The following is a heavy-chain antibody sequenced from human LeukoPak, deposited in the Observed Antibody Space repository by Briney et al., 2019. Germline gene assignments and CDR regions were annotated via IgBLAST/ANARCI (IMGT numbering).Heavy chain of an antibody. CDR2: INPSGGST. V-gene: IGHV1-46*01. J-gene: IGHJ6*02. D-gene: IGHD1-1*01. CDR3: ARVVGTSIYYYYGMDV. CDR1: GYTFTSYY. Sequence: ASVKVSCKASGYTFTSYYMHWVRQAPGQGLEWMGIINPSGGSTSYAQKFQGRVTMTRDTSTSTVYMELSSLRSEDTAVYYCARVVGTSIYYYYGMDVWGQGTTVTVSS.